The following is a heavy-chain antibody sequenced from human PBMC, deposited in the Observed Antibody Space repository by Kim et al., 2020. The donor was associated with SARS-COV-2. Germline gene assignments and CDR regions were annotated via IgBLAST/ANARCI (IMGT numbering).Heavy chain of an antibody. CDR3: ARRNRGYSYGSRYYGMDV. CDR2: IYYSGST. CDR1: GGSISSYY. D-gene: IGHD5-18*01. J-gene: IGHJ6*02. Sequence: SETLSLTCTVSGGSISSYYWSWIRQPPGKGLEWIGYIYYSGSTNYNPSLKSRVTISVDTSKNQFSLKLSSVTAADTAVYYCARRNRGYSYGSRYYGMDVWGQGTTVTVSS. V-gene: IGHV4-59*08.